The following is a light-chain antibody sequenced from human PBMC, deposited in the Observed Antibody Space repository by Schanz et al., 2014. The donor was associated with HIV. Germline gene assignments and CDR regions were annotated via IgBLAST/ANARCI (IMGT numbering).Light chain of an antibody. Sequence: EIVMTQSPATLYVSPGGRATLSCRASQSVSNNLAWYQQKPGQAPRLLISGASTRATGIPARFSGSGSGTDFTLTISRLEPEDFAVYYCQYFGNSGGTFGGGTKVEIK. CDR1: QSVSNN. V-gene: IGKV3-15*01. CDR3: QYFGNSGGT. J-gene: IGKJ4*01. CDR2: GAS.